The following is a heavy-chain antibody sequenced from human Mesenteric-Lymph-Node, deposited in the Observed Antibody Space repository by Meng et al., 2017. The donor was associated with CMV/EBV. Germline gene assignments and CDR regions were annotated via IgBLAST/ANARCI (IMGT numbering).Heavy chain of an antibody. D-gene: IGHD4-11*01. J-gene: IGHJ4*02. CDR3: ARHGCDYSVDY. Sequence: KVSCKASGYTFGLFGISWVRQTPRQGLEWMGIIYPGDSESRYSPSFQGQVAISADESIRTAYLKWRSLKASDTAIYYCARHGCDYSVDYWGQGTLVTVSS. V-gene: IGHV5-51*01. CDR1: GYTFGLFG. CDR2: IYPGDSES.